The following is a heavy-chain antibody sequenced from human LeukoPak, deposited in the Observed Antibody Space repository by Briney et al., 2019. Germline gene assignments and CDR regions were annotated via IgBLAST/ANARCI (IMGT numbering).Heavy chain of an antibody. J-gene: IGHJ4*02. Sequence: GGSLRLSCAASGFTFSSYSMNWVRQAPGKGLEWVSYISSSSSTIYYADSVKGRFTISRDNAKNSLYLQMNSLRAEDTAVYYCARRLRLRWGQGTLVTVSS. CDR3: ARRLRLR. D-gene: IGHD5-12*01. V-gene: IGHV3-48*01. CDR2: ISSSSSTI. CDR1: GFTFSSYS.